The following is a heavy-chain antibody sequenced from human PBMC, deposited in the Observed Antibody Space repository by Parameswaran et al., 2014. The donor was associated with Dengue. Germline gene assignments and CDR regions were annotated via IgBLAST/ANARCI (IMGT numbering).Heavy chain of an antibody. J-gene: IGHJ6*02. CDR2: IKQDGSEK. CDR3: VTDYGGKGGLGYGMDV. V-gene: IGHV3-7*05. D-gene: IGHD4-23*01. Sequence: VRQMPGKGLEWVANIKQDGSEKYYVDSVKGRFTISRDNAKNSLYLQMNSLRAEDTAMYYCVTDYGGKGGLGYGMDVWGQGTTVTVSS.